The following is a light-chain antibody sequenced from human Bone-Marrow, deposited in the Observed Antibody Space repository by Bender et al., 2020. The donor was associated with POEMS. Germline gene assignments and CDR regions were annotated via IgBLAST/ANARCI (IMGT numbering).Light chain of an antibody. CDR3: CSCVGVPWV. CDR2: EVN. Sequence: QSALTQPASVSGSPGQSITIPCTGTSTDVGTYKFVSWYQQHPGKAPKLLVYEVNKRPSGVSNRFSASKSGNTASLTLSGFQGEDAAVYYCCSCVGVPWVFGGGTRLGVL. V-gene: IGLV2-23*02. CDR1: STDVGTYKF. J-gene: IGLJ3*02.